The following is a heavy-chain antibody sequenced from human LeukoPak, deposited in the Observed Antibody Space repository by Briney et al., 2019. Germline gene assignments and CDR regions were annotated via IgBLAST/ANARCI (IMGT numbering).Heavy chain of an antibody. V-gene: IGHV3-21*01. CDR1: GFTFNSYW. CDR2: ISSSSSYI. CDR3: ARGENNYGYYYFDY. J-gene: IGHJ4*02. D-gene: IGHD5-18*01. Sequence: GGSLRLSCAASGFTFNSYWMHWVRQAPGKGLEWVSSISSSSSYIYYADSVKGRFTISRDNAKNSLYLQMNSLRAEDTAVYYCARGENNYGYYYFDYWGQGTLVTVSS.